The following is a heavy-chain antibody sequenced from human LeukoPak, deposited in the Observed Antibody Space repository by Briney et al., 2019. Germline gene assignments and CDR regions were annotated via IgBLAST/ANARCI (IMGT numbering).Heavy chain of an antibody. J-gene: IGHJ4*02. Sequence: GGSMRLSCAVSGLTFSTDTMYWVRHPPGKRLEWVSIIGSSGGGIHYADSVKGRFTISRDNSKNALYLQMNSLRVEDTAVYYCAIDPNWGTHSWGQGVLVTVSS. CDR2: IGSSGGGI. CDR1: GLTFSTDT. CDR3: AIDPNWGTHS. D-gene: IGHD7-27*01. V-gene: IGHV3-23*01.